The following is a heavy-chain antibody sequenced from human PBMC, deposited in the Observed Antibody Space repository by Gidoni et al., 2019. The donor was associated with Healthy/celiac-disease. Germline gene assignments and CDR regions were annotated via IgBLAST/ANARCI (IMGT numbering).Heavy chain of an antibody. J-gene: IGHJ5*02. CDR1: GGTFSSYA. CDR2: IIPIFGTA. V-gene: IGHV1-69*01. CDR3: ARDRDDYGDYRWFDP. D-gene: IGHD4-17*01. Sequence: QVQLVQSGAAVKKPGSSVKVSCKASGGTFSSYAISWVRQAPGQGLEWMGGIIPIFGTANYEQKFQGRVTITADESTSTAYMGLSSLRSEDTAVYYGARDRDDYGDYRWFDPWGQGTLVTVSS.